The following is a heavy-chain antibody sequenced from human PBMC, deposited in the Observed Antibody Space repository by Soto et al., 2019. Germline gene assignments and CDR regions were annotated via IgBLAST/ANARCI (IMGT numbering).Heavy chain of an antibody. V-gene: IGHV4-59*01. CDR2: IYYSGST. D-gene: IGHD4-17*01. CDR1: GGSISSYY. Sequence: KPSETLSLTCTVSGGSISSYYWSWIRQPPGKGLEWIGYIYYSGSTNYNPSLKSRVTISVDTSKNQFSLKLSSVTAADTAVYYCARGKMTTVTTDFDYWGQGTLVTVSS. CDR3: ARGKMTTVTTDFDY. J-gene: IGHJ4*02.